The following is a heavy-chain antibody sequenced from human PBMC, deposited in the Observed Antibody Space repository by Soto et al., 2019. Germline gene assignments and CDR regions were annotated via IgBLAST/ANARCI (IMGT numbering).Heavy chain of an antibody. CDR3: ARQRLWGTSGYYYFEN. J-gene: IGHJ4*02. CDR1: TYTLTNYW. D-gene: IGHD3-22*01. V-gene: IGHV5-51*01. CDR2: IYPGDSDT. Sequence: PGESLKISCKGSTYTLTNYWIGWVRQMPGKGLEWMGIIYPGDSDTRYSPSFQGQVTITVDKSINTAYLQWSRLKASDTAIYYCARQRLWGTSGYYYFENWGQGTLVTVSS.